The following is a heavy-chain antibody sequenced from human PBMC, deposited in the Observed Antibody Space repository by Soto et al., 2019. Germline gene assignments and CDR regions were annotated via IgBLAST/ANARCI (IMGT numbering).Heavy chain of an antibody. D-gene: IGHD3-9*01. CDR3: ARAGSYYDILTGYYLRGPYYFDY. CDR1: GGSFSGYY. V-gene: IGHV4-34*01. CDR2: INHSGST. Sequence: SETLSLTCAVYGGSFSGYYWSWIRQPPGKGLEWIGEINHSGSTNYNPSLKSRVTISVDTSKNQFSLKLSSVTAADTAVYYCARAGSYYDILTGYYLRGPYYFDYWGQGTLVTVSS. J-gene: IGHJ4*02.